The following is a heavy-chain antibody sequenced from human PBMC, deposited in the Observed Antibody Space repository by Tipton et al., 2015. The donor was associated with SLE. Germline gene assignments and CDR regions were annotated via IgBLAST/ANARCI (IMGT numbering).Heavy chain of an antibody. J-gene: IGHJ4*02. CDR3: ARHETLIMEAFDY. V-gene: IGHV4-34*01. CDR2: INHSGSA. Sequence: TLSLTCAVYGGSFSGNYWNWIRQPPGKGLEWIGEINHSGSAKYNPALKSRVTISVDTSKNQFSLKLSSATAADTAVYYCARHETLIMEAFDYWGQGTLVTVSS. CDR1: GGSFSGNY. D-gene: IGHD2-8*01.